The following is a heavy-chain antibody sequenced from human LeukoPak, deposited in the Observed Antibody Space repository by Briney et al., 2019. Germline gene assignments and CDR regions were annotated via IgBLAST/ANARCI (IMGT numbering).Heavy chain of an antibody. V-gene: IGHV3-9*01. CDR3: AKVVLTGYFRGAFDY. CDR2: ISWNSGSI. D-gene: IGHD3-9*01. J-gene: IGHJ4*02. Sequence: PGRSLRLSCAASGFTFDDYAMHWVRHAPGKGLEWVSGISWNSGSIVYADSVKGRFTISRDNAKNSLYLQMNSLRAEDTALYYCAKVVLTGYFRGAFDYWGQGTLVTVSS. CDR1: GFTFDDYA.